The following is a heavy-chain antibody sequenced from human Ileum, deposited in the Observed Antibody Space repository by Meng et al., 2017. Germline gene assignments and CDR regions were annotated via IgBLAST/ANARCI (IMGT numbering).Heavy chain of an antibody. CDR1: GSSISGSY. V-gene: IGHV4-59*08. J-gene: IGHJ4*02. CDR3: ARGKAIPDF. Sequence: QVQLQVSGPGLVKPSETLSLTCTVSGSSISGSYWSWIRQFPGKGLEWIGYTYYSGTTNYNPSLRGRVTMSVDTSRAQFSLKLTSVTAADTAIYYCARGKAIPDFWGQGTLVTVSS. D-gene: IGHD2-2*02. CDR2: TYYSGTT.